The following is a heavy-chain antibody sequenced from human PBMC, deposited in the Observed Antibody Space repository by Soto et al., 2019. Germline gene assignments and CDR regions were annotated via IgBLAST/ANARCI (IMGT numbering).Heavy chain of an antibody. CDR1: ADSFSKYY. CDR2: IYFNGNT. Sequence: PSETLSLTCSVSADSFSKYYWTWIRQPPGEGLEWIGYIYFNGNTNCNPSLKGRVTISIDTSKKQFSLNLSSVTAAGTAVYYCASVTFGGVVLAHWGQGTLVTVSS. D-gene: IGHD3-16*01. J-gene: IGHJ4*02. CDR3: ASVTFGGVVLAH. V-gene: IGHV4-59*01.